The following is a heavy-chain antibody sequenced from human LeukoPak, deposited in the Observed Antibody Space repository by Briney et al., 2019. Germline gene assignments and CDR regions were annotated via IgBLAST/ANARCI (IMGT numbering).Heavy chain of an antibody. CDR3: ATPGLARAY. CDR2: IYYSGNT. J-gene: IGHJ4*02. Sequence: PSETLSLTCTVSGCSISSSSYYWGWIRQPPGKGLEWIGSIYYSGNTYYNASLKSRVTISGDTSKNQFSLILSSVTAADTAVYYCATPGLARAYWGQGTLVTVSS. V-gene: IGHV4-39*01. CDR1: GCSISSSSYY.